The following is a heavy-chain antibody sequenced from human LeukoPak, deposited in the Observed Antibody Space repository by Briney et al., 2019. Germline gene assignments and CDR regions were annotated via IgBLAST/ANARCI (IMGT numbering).Heavy chain of an antibody. CDR3: AKDRYSSGWYDYYYYGMDV. D-gene: IGHD6-19*01. J-gene: IGHJ6*02. Sequence: PGGSLRLSCAASGFTFSSYGMSWVRQAPGKGLEWVSAISGSGGSTYYADSVKGRFTISRDNSKNTLYLQMNSLRAEDTAVYYCAKDRYSSGWYDYYYYGMDVWGQGTTVTVSS. CDR1: GFTFSSYG. CDR2: ISGSGGST. V-gene: IGHV3-23*01.